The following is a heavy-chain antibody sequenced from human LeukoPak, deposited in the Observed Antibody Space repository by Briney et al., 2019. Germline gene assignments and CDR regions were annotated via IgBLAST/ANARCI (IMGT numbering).Heavy chain of an antibody. Sequence: GGSLRLSCAASGLSISNFWMHRVRQAPGKGLEWVAIIDKDGNEIKYVDSVKGRFTLSRDNGKNSVYLQMNSLRTEDTALYYCVTDGDKWNDFEYWGQGTLVTVSS. V-gene: IGHV3-7*01. D-gene: IGHD1-1*01. CDR3: VTDGDKWNDFEY. CDR2: IDKDGNEI. J-gene: IGHJ4*02. CDR1: GLSISNFW.